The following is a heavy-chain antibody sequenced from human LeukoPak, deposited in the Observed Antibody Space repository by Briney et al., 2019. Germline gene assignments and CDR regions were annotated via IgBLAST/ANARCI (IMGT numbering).Heavy chain of an antibody. CDR3: ARVRPWDAYYFDY. Sequence: GGSLRPSCAASGFNVSSNYMSWVRQDPGKGLEWVSVIYSGGSTYYADSVKGRFTISRDNSKNTLYLQMNSLRAEDTAVYYCARVRPWDAYYFDYWGQGTLVTVSS. J-gene: IGHJ4*02. CDR1: GFNVSSNY. V-gene: IGHV3-66*01. D-gene: IGHD1-26*01. CDR2: IYSGGST.